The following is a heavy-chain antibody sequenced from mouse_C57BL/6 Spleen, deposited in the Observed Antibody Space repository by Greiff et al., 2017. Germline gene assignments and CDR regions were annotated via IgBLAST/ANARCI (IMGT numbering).Heavy chain of an antibody. J-gene: IGHJ2*01. Sequence: EVQRVESGPELVKPGASVKMSCKASGYTFTDYNMHWVKQSHGKSLEWIGYINPNNGGTSYNQKFKGKATLTVNKSSSTAYMELRSLTSEDSAVYYCARGGRGDYFDYWGQGTTLTVSS. D-gene: IGHD3-3*01. CDR2: INPNNGGT. CDR3: ARGGRGDYFDY. CDR1: GYTFTDYN. V-gene: IGHV1-22*01.